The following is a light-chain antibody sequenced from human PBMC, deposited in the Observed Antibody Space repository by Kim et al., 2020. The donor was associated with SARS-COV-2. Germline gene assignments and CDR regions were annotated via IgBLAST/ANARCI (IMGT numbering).Light chain of an antibody. CDR1: SSDFGGHNS. CDR2: DVS. V-gene: IGLV2-14*03. CDR3: SSYTGSSTV. J-gene: IGLJ1*01. Sequence: QSALTQPASVSGSPGQSITISCTGTSSDFGGHNSVSWYQQYPGKAPQLVIYDVSNRHSGISNRFSGSKSGNTASLTISRLQAEDEADYYCSSYTGSSTVFGTGTKVTVL.